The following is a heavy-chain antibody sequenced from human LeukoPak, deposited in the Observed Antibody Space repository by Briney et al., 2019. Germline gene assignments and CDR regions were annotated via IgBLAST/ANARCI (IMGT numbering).Heavy chain of an antibody. V-gene: IGHV4-39*01. Sequence: SETLSLTCTISGDSIIRSTYYWGWIRQPPGKGLEWIGSFYYSGSTYYNPSLKSRVTISVDTSKNQFSLQLSSVTAADTAVYYCARHIFATDYWGQGTLVTVSS. CDR3: ARHIFATDY. CDR1: GDSIIRSTYY. D-gene: IGHD3-9*01. J-gene: IGHJ4*02. CDR2: FYYSGST.